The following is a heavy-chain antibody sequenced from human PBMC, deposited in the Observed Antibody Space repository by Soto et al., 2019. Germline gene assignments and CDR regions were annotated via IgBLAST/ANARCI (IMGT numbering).Heavy chain of an antibody. D-gene: IGHD3-22*01. Sequence: ASVKVFCKASGYTFTSYGIHWVRQAPGQRLEWTGWINAGNGNTEYSEKFQGRVTITRDTSASTAYLELSSLRSEDTAVYYCARDPNDSSAYYHHYYYGMDVWGQGTTVTVSS. CDR2: INAGNGNT. CDR1: GYTFTSYG. J-gene: IGHJ6*02. V-gene: IGHV1-3*01. CDR3: ARDPNDSSAYYHHYYYGMDV.